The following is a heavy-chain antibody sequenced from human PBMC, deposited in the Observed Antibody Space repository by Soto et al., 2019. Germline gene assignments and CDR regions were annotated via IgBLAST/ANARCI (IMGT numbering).Heavy chain of an antibody. CDR3: ARERPSGLVDLDY. CDR2: IKEDGRET. Sequence: EVQLVESGGGLVQPGGSLRLSCAASGFTFSNYWMSWVRQAPGKGQEWLANIKEDGRETNYVDSVKGRFTISRDNAKNSLYLQINSLRAEDTAVFYCARERPSGLVDLDYWGQGTLVTVSS. J-gene: IGHJ4*02. D-gene: IGHD3-9*01. CDR1: GFTFSNYW. V-gene: IGHV3-7*01.